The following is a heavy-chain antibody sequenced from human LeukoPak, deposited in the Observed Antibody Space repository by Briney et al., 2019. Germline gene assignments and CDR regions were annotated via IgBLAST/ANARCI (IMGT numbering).Heavy chain of an antibody. CDR1: GGTFSSYA. V-gene: IGHV1-69*04. CDR3: ARDYGWFDP. CDR2: IIPILGIA. Sequence: ASVTVSCKASGGTFSSYAISWVRQAPGQGLEWMGRIIPILGIANYAQKFQGRVTITADKSTSTAYMELSSLRSEDTAVYYCARDYGWFDPWGQGTLVTVSS. J-gene: IGHJ5*02. D-gene: IGHD3-10*01.